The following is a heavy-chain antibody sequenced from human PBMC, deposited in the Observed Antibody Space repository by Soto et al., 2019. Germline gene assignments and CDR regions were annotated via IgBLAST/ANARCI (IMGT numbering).Heavy chain of an antibody. J-gene: IGHJ4*02. D-gene: IGHD6-13*01. V-gene: IGHV3-33*01. CDR2: IWYDGSNK. CDR3: ARDLSMWRQLPVY. CDR1: GFTFSSYG. Sequence: QVQLVESGGGVVQPGRSLRLSCAASGFTFSSYGMHWVRQAPGKGLEWVAVIWYDGSNKYYADSVKGRFTISRDNSKNTLYLQITSLRAEDTAVYYCARDLSMWRQLPVYWGQGTLVTVSS.